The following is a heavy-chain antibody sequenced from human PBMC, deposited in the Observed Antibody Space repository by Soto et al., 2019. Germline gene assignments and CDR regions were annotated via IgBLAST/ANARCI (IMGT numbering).Heavy chain of an antibody. CDR1: GYTFNNYD. Sequence: ASVKVSCKASGYTFNNYDIHWVRQAPGHGLEWMGWMNPNSGNTGYAQNFRGRVTMTQNTAIGTAYMELSSLRSDDTATYYCTRAYVAETFDFWGQGTRVTVSS. CDR2: MNPNSGNT. J-gene: IGHJ5*01. CDR3: TRAYVAETFDF. V-gene: IGHV1-8*02. D-gene: IGHD3-10*02.